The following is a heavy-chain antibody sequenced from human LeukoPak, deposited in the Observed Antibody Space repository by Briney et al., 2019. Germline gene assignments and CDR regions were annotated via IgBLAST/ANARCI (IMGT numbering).Heavy chain of an antibody. CDR3: ARNIATAGGTFDY. Sequence: PSETLSLTCAVYGGSFSGYYWSWIRQPPGKGLEWIGEINHSGSTNYNPSLKSRVTISVDTSKNQFSLKLSSVTAADTAVYYCARNIATAGGTFDYWAREPWSPSPQ. D-gene: IGHD6-13*01. V-gene: IGHV4-34*01. CDR2: INHSGST. CDR1: GGSFSGYY. J-gene: IGHJ4*02.